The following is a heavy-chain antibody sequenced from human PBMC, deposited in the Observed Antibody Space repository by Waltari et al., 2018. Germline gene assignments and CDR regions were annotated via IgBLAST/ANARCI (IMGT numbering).Heavy chain of an antibody. Sequence: QVQLVQSGAEVKKPGASVKVSCKASGYTFPSYDINWVRQATGQGLEWLGWMNPNSGNTGYAQKFQGRVTMTRNTSISTAYMELSSLRSEDTAVYYCARVHRLDHRTIFGVVPIDAFDIWGQGTMVTVSS. D-gene: IGHD3-3*01. CDR1: GYTFPSYD. CDR2: MNPNSGNT. J-gene: IGHJ3*02. CDR3: ARVHRLDHRTIFGVVPIDAFDI. V-gene: IGHV1-8*01.